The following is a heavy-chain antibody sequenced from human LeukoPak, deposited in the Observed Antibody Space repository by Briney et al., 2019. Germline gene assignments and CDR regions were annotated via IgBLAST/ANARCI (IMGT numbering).Heavy chain of an antibody. CDR3: ARSWFPYYFDY. CDR2: IDNDGGST. V-gene: IGHV3-74*01. CDR1: GFTFHSYW. J-gene: IGHJ4*02. D-gene: IGHD3-9*01. Sequence: PGGPLRLSCAASGFTFHSYWMHWVRQAPGKGLVWVSRIDNDGGSTTYADSVKGRFTISRDNAKNTLYLQMNSVRAEDTAVYYCARSWFPYYFDYWGQGTLVTVSS.